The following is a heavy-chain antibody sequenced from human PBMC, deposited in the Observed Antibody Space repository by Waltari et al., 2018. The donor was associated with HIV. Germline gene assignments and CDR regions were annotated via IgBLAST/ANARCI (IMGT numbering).Heavy chain of an antibody. CDR2: IIPICGTA. V-gene: IGHV1-69*01. Sequence: QVQLVQSGAEVKKPGSSVKVSCKASGGTFSSYAISWVRQAPGQGLEWMGGIIPICGTANYAQKFQGRVTITADESTSTAYMELSSLRSEDTAVYYCAREGDSGYDLKINACDIWGQGTMVTVSS. D-gene: IGHD5-12*01. J-gene: IGHJ3*02. CDR1: GGTFSSYA. CDR3: AREGDSGYDLKINACDI.